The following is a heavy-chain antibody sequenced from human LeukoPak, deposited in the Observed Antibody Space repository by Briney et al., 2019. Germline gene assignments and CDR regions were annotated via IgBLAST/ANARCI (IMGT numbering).Heavy chain of an antibody. D-gene: IGHD2-15*01. CDR1: GGSISSGSYY. V-gene: IGHV4-61*02. CDR2: IYTSGST. Sequence: SQTLSLTCTVSGGSISSGSYYWSWIRQPAGKGLEWIGRIYTSGSTDYNPSLKSRVTISLDTSKNQFSLNLSSVTAADTAVYYCARDAPTAYCSGGSCYFDYWGQGPLVTVSS. CDR3: ARDAPTAYCSGGSCYFDY. J-gene: IGHJ4*02.